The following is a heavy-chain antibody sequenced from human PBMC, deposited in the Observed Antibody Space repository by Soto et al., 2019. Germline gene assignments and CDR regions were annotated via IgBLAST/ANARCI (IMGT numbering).Heavy chain of an antibody. V-gene: IGHV1-18*01. D-gene: IGHD1-1*01. Sequence: QVHLVQSGDEVKKPGASVKVSCKGSGYAFTTYGITWVRQAPGQGLEWMGWISAHNGNTNYAQKLQGRVTVTRDTSTSTAYKELRSLRSDDTAVYYCARGRYGDYWGQGALVTVSS. CDR1: GYAFTTYG. CDR2: ISAHNGNT. J-gene: IGHJ4*02. CDR3: ARGRYGDY.